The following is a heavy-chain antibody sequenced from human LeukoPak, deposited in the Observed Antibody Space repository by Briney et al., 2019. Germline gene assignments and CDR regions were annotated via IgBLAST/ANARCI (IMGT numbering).Heavy chain of an antibody. CDR1: GFAFSTYS. Sequence: PGGSLRLSCAASGFAFSTYSMNWVRQAPGKGLEWVSYISSSSSTIYYADSVKGRFTISRDNADNSLYLQMNSLRAEDTAVYYCARERGYDYVWGSYRYAYYFDYWGQETLVTVSS. V-gene: IGHV3-48*01. D-gene: IGHD3-16*02. CDR3: ARERGYDYVWGSYRYAYYFDY. CDR2: ISSSSSTI. J-gene: IGHJ4*02.